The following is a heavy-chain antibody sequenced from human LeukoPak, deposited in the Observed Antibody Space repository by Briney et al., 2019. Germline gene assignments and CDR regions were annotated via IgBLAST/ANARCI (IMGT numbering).Heavy chain of an antibody. CDR2: ISYDGSNK. D-gene: IGHD6-13*01. CDR1: GFTFSRHD. CDR3: AKGVSSSWSNDAFDI. Sequence: GRSLRLSCVASGFTFSRHDMNWVRQAPGKGLEWVAVISYDGSNKYYADSVKGRFTISRDNSKNTLYLQMNSLRTEDTAVYYCAKGVSSSWSNDAFDIWGQGTMVTASS. V-gene: IGHV3-30*18. J-gene: IGHJ3*02.